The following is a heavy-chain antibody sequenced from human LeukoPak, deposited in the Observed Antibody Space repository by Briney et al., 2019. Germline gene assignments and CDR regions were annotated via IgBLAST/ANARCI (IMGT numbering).Heavy chain of an antibody. CDR3: AREHDYVWGSYRHYFDY. Sequence: GASVKVSCKASGYTFTSYDINWVRQATGQGLEWMGRIIPILGIANYAQKFQGRVTITADKSTSTAYMELSSLRSEDTAVYYCAREHDYVWGSYRHYFDYWGQGTLVTVSS. CDR2: IIPILGIA. J-gene: IGHJ4*02. CDR1: GYTFTSYD. D-gene: IGHD3-16*02. V-gene: IGHV1-69*04.